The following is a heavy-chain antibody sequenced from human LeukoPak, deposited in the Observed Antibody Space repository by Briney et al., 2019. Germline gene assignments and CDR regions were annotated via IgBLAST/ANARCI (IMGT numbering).Heavy chain of an antibody. Sequence: SETLSLTCTVSGGSISSYYWSWIRQPPGKRLEWIGYIYYSGSTNYNPSLKSRVTISVDTSKNQFSLKLSSVTAADTAVYYCARRLASSSDTFDYWGQGTLVTVSS. V-gene: IGHV4-59*01. CDR2: IYYSGST. D-gene: IGHD4-11*01. CDR1: GGSISSYY. CDR3: ARRLASSSDTFDY. J-gene: IGHJ4*02.